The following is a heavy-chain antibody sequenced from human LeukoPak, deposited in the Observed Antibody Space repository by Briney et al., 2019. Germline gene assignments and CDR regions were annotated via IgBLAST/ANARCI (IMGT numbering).Heavy chain of an antibody. D-gene: IGHD3-10*01. V-gene: IGHV4-39*01. CDR1: GGSISRSSYY. CDR2: VYYSGSI. Sequence: SETLSLTCTVSGGSISRSSYYWGWIRQPPGKGLEWIGAVYYSGSIYYNPSLKSRVIISVDTSKNQFSLKLSSVTAADTAVYYCASHYFDDAFDVWGQGTMVTVSS. CDR3: ASHYFDDAFDV. J-gene: IGHJ3*01.